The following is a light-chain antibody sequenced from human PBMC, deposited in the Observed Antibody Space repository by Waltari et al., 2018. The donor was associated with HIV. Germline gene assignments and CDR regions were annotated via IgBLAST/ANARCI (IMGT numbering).Light chain of an antibody. V-gene: IGLV1-40*01. Sequence: QSVLTQPPSVSGAPGQRVTISCTGSSSNIGAGYDVHWYQQLPGTAPRVLIYGNSNRPSVVPDRFSGSKSGTSASLAITGLQAEDESDDYCQSYDTSLSGSGVFGGGTKLTVL. J-gene: IGLJ2*01. CDR3: QSYDTSLSGSGV. CDR1: SSNIGAGYD. CDR2: GNS.